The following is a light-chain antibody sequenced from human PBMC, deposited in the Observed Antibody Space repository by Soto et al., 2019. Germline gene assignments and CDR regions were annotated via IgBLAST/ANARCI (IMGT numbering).Light chain of an antibody. Sequence: EIVLTKSPGTLCLSPGGRATLSCRASQSVSSNLAWYQQKPGQAPRLLIYGASTRATGIPARFSGSGSGTEFTLTISSLQSEDFAVYYCQQYNNWPPITFGQGTKV. J-gene: IGKJ1*01. CDR3: QQYNNWPPIT. CDR2: GAS. CDR1: QSVSSN. V-gene: IGKV3-15*01.